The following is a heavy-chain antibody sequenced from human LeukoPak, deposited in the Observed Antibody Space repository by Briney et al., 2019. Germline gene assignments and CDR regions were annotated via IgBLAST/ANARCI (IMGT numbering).Heavy chain of an antibody. CDR1: GGPLSGYY. CDR2: IHHTGAT. D-gene: IGHD5-24*01. CDR3: ARGNQWLQFAFDY. V-gene: IGHV4-34*01. Sequence: SETLSLTCAVFGGPLSGYYWSWIRQPPGKGLEWVGEIHHTGATNYNPTLKSRVSISLDTSRNQFSLRLTSVTAADTSVYYCARGNQWLQFAFDYWGQGTLVTVSS. J-gene: IGHJ4*02.